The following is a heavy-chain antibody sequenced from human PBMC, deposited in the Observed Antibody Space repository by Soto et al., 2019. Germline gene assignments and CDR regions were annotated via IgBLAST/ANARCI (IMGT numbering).Heavy chain of an antibody. CDR3: ARQDGSALYYFDY. Sequence: ESLKISCKGSGYTFTSYWIAWVRQMPGKGLEWMGIIYPGDSDTRYSPSFQGQVSISADKSISTAYLQWSSLKASDTAMYYCARQDGSALYYFDYWGQGTLVTVSS. V-gene: IGHV5-51*01. D-gene: IGHD6-19*01. CDR2: IYPGDSDT. CDR1: GYTFTSYW. J-gene: IGHJ4*02.